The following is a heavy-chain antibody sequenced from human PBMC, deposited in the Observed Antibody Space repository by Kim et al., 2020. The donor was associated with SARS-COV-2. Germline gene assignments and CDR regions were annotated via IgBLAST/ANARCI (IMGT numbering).Heavy chain of an antibody. CDR1: GYTFTSYD. D-gene: IGHD3-3*01. CDR2: MNPNSGNT. CDR3: ARYGPSGYPEDY. Sequence: ASVKVSCKASGYTFTSYDINWVRQATGQGLEWMGWMNPNSGNTGYAQKFQGRVTMTRNTSISTAYMELSSLRSEDTAVYYCARYGPSGYPEDYWGQGTLVTVSS. V-gene: IGHV1-8*01. J-gene: IGHJ4*02.